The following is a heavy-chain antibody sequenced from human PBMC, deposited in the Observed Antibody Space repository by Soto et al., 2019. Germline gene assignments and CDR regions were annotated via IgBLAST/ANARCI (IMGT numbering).Heavy chain of an antibody. V-gene: IGHV3-23*01. J-gene: IGHJ1*01. CDR1: GFTFSSYA. D-gene: IGHD6-13*01. CDR2: ISGSGGST. Sequence: GGSLRLSCAASGFTFSSYAMSWVRQAPGKGLEWVSAISGSGGSTYYADSVKGRFTISRDNSKNTLYLQMNSLRAEDTAVYYCAKDKYSSSWYEYFQHWGQGTLVTVSS. CDR3: AKDKYSSSWYEYFQH.